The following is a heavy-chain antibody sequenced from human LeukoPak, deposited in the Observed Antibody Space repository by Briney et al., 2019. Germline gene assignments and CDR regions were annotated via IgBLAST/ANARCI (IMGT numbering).Heavy chain of an antibody. CDR2: IYYSGST. V-gene: IGHV4-39*01. D-gene: IGHD2-2*01. CDR1: GGSISSSSYY. Sequence: SETLSLTCTVSGGSISSSSYYWGWIRQPPGKGLEWIGSIYYSGSTYYNPSLKSRVTISVDTSKNQFSLKLSSVTAADTAVYYCASHMVVVVPAAQGLNWFDPWGQGTLVTVSS. J-gene: IGHJ5*02. CDR3: ASHMVVVVPAAQGLNWFDP.